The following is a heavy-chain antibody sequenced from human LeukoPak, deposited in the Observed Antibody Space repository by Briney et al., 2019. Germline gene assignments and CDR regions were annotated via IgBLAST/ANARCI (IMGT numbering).Heavy chain of an antibody. CDR3: ARDPGYCSGGSCQYYYYYYMDV. V-gene: IGHV3-21*01. Sequence: NPGGSLRLSCAASGFTFSSYSMNWVRQAPGKGLEWVSSISSSSSYIYYADSVKGRFTISRGNAKNSLYLQMNSLRAEDTAVYYCARDPGYCSGGSCQYYYYYYMDVWGKGTTVTVSS. D-gene: IGHD2-15*01. J-gene: IGHJ6*03. CDR2: ISSSSSYI. CDR1: GFTFSSYS.